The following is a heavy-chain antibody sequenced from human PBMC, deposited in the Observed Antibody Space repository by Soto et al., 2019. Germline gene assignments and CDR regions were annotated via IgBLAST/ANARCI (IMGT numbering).Heavy chain of an antibody. CDR2: INQSGST. CDR3: ATRDSYYGMDF. J-gene: IGHJ6*02. V-gene: IGHV4-34*01. CDR1: GGAFSGYH. Sequence: PSETLSLTCGVYGGAFSGYHWSWIRQAPGKGLEWIGEINQSGSTNYSPSPKSRVTMSVDTSKKQFSLKLISVTAADTALYYCATRDSYYGMDFWGQGTTVTVSS.